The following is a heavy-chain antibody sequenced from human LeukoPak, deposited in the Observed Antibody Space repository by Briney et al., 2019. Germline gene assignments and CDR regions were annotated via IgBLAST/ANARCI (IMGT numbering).Heavy chain of an antibody. CDR3: ASERAAAGTVFSDAFDI. V-gene: IGHV1-2*02. CDR2: INPNSGGT. Sequence: ASVKVSCKASGYTFTGYYMHWVRQAPGQGLEWMGWINPNSGGTNYAQKFQGRVTMTRDTSISTAYMELSRLRSDDTAVYYCASERAAAGTVFSDAFDIWGQGTMVTVSS. CDR1: GYTFTGYY. J-gene: IGHJ3*02. D-gene: IGHD6-13*01.